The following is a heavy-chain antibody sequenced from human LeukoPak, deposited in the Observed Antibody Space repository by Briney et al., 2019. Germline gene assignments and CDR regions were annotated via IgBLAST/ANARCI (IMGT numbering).Heavy chain of an antibody. J-gene: IGHJ5*02. CDR1: GGSISSGGYY. D-gene: IGHD4-23*01. CDR2: IYYSGSP. V-gene: IGHV4-31*03. CDR3: PRALDYGGNSGSVGWFDP. Sequence: SETLSLTCTVSGGSISSGGYYWSWIRQYPGKGLEWIGYIYYSGSPYYNPSLKSRVTISVDTSKNQFSLKLSSVTAADTAVYYCPRALDYGGNSGSVGWFDPWGQGTLVTVSS.